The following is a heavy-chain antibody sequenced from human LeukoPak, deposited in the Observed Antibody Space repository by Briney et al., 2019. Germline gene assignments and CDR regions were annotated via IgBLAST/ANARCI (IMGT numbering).Heavy chain of an antibody. D-gene: IGHD2-2*01. J-gene: IGHJ4*02. CDR3: ARGAQVSLPAASLDY. V-gene: IGHV1-2*04. CDR2: INPNSGGT. Sequence: GASVKVSCKASGYTFTGYYIHWVRQAPGQGLEWMGWINPNSGGTNYAQKFQGWVTMTRDTSISTAYMELSRLRSDDTAVYYCARGAQVSLPAASLDYWGQGTLVTVSS. CDR1: GYTFTGYY.